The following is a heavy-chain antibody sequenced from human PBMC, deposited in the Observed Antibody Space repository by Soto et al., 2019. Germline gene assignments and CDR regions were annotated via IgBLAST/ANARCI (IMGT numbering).Heavy chain of an antibody. J-gene: IGHJ3*02. CDR1: GGSISSGGYY. D-gene: IGHD2-2*01. CDR3: ARVLRRWASREGVPAAHRGFDAFDI. Sequence: QVQLQESGPGLVKPSQTLSLTCTVSGGSISSGGYYWSWIRQHPGKGLEWIGYIYYSGSTYYNPSLKSRVTISVDTSKNQFSLKLSSVTAADTAVYYCARVLRRWASREGVPAAHRGFDAFDIWGQGTMVTVSS. CDR2: IYYSGST. V-gene: IGHV4-31*03.